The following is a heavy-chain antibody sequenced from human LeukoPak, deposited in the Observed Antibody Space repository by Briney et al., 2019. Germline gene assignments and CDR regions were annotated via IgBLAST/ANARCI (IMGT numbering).Heavy chain of an antibody. CDR2: IGGSGGST. CDR3: AKKFDCSSTSCRYYYYYMDV. Sequence: GGSLRLSCAASGFTFSSYAMSWVRQAPGKGLEWVSAIGGSGGSTYYADSVKGRFTISRDNSKNTLYLQMNSLRAEDTAVYYCAKKFDCSSTSCRYYYYYMDVWGKGTTVTVSS. V-gene: IGHV3-23*01. CDR1: GFTFSSYA. J-gene: IGHJ6*03. D-gene: IGHD2-2*01.